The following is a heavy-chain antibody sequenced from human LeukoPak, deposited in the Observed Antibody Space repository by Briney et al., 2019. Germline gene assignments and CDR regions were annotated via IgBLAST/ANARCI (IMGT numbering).Heavy chain of an antibody. CDR3: ARLRAHAYNYGFDY. CDR2: INHSGST. V-gene: IGHV4-34*01. J-gene: IGHJ4*02. Sequence: SETLSLTCAVSGGSLSGYYWTWIRQPPGKGLEWIGEINHSGSTNYNPSLKSRVTISVDTSRKQFFLRLSSVTAADTAVYFCARLRAHAYNYGFDYWGQGALVTVSS. CDR1: GGSLSGYY. D-gene: IGHD5-24*01.